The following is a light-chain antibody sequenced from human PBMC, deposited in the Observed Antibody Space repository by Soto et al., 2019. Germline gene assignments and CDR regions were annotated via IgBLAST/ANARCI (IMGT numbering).Light chain of an antibody. CDR2: DAS. Sequence: DIQMTQSPSSVSASVGDTVTITCRASQGLKFLAWYQQKPGKAPRLLIYDASALPRGVPSRFSGSGSGTKFTLTIASLQPDDFATYYCQQYETFSGTFGPGTKVEI. CDR1: QGLKF. CDR3: QQYETFSGT. V-gene: IGKV1-5*01. J-gene: IGKJ1*01.